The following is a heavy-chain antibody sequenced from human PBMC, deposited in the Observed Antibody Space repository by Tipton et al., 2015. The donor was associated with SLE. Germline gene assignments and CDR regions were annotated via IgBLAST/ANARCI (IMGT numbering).Heavy chain of an antibody. CDR2: IYYSGST. V-gene: IGHV4-59*01. J-gene: IGHJ4*02. CDR1: GGSISSYY. D-gene: IGHD6-13*01. CDR3: ARRAAGREFDY. Sequence: TLSLTCTVSGGSISSYYWSWIRQPPGKALEWIGYIYYSGSTNYNPSLKSRVTISVDTSKNQFSLKLSSVTAADTAVYYCARRAAGREFDYWGQGTLVTVSS.